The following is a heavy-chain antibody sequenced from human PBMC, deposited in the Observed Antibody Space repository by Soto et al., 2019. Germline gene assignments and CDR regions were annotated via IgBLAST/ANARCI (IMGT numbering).Heavy chain of an antibody. CDR2: IYYSGST. CDR1: GGSISGYY. CDR3: ARARYCRGGSSYSIQALDY. J-gene: IGHJ4*02. Sequence: SETLSLTCAVSGGSISGYYWSWIRQPPGKGLEWIGYIYYSGSTNYNPSLKSRVTISVDTSKNQFSLKLSSVTAADTAVYYCARARYCRGGSSYSIQALDYWGQGTLFPVSS. D-gene: IGHD2-15*01. V-gene: IGHV4-59*01.